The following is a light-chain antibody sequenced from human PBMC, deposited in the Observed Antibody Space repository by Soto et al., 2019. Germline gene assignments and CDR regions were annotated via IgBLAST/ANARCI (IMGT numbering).Light chain of an antibody. J-gene: IGLJ1*01. CDR2: SDN. CDR1: SSNIGTYS. V-gene: IGLV1-44*01. Sequence: QSVLTRPPSSSGTPGQQVTISCSGSSSNIGTYSVSWYQQFPGTAPRLLIYSDNQPPSGVPDRFSASKSGASASLAISGLQSEDEADFYCAAWDDSLNGCVFGTGTKVTVL. CDR3: AAWDDSLNGCV.